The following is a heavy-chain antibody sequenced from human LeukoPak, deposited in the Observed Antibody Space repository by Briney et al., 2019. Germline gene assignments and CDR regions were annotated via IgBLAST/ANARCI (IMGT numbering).Heavy chain of an antibody. CDR3: ARLYSSSWTLDY. J-gene: IGHJ4*02. CDR2: IYYSGST. D-gene: IGHD6-13*01. V-gene: IGHV4-59*01. CDR1: GGSISSYY. Sequence: SETLSLTCTVSGGSISSYYWSWIWQPPGKGLEWIGYIYYSGSTNYNPSLKSRVTISVDTSKNQFSLKLSSVTAADTAVYYCARLYSSSWTLDYWGQGTLVTVSS.